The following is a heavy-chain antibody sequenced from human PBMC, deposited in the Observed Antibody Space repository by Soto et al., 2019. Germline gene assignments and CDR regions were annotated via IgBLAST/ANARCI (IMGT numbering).Heavy chain of an antibody. CDR3: ARPRVQAAMVTLFDY. V-gene: IGHV4-39*01. Sequence: QLQLQESGPGLVKPSETLSLTCTVSGGSISSSSYDWGWIRQPPGKGLEWIGSIYYSGSTYYTPSLKSRVTISVDTSKNQFPLKLSAVNAADTAVYYCARPRVQAAMVTLFDYWGQGTLVTVAS. J-gene: IGHJ4*02. D-gene: IGHD5-18*01. CDR1: GGSISSSSYD. CDR2: IYYSGST.